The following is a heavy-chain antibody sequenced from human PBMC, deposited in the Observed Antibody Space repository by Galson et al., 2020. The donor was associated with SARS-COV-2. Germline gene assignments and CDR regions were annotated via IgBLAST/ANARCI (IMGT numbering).Heavy chain of an antibody. Sequence: SETLSLTCTVSGGSVSSGSYYWSWIRQPPGKGLECIGYIYYSVSTNYNPSLRSRVTISIDTSKNQFSLKLSSGTAADTAVYYCARGVGATPNFDYWGQGTLVTVSS. CDR2: IYYSVST. J-gene: IGHJ4*02. D-gene: IGHD1-26*01. CDR3: ARGVGATPNFDY. V-gene: IGHV4-61*01. CDR1: GGSVSSGSYY.